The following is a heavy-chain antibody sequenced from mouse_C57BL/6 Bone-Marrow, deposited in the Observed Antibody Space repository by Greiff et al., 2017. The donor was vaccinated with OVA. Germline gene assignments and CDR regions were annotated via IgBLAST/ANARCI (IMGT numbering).Heavy chain of an antibody. D-gene: IGHD1-1*02. CDR1: GYTFTSYD. J-gene: IGHJ2*01. CDR2: IYPRDGST. Sequence: VHLVESGPELVKPGASVKLSCTASGYTFTSYDINWVQQRPGQGLEWIGWIYPRDGSTKYNEKFKGKATLTVDTSSSTAYMELHSLTSEDSAVYFCARKDYGPFDYWGQGTTLTVSS. CDR3: ARKDYGPFDY. V-gene: IGHV1-85*01.